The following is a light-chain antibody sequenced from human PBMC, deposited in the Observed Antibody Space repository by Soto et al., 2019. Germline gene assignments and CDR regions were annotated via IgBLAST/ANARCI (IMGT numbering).Light chain of an antibody. CDR2: EDN. Sequence: QSALTQPASVSGSPGQSITISCTGTSSAVGGYDLVSWYQQHPGKAPKLIIYEDNKRPSGVSHRFSGSRSGNTASLTLSGLQAEDEAEYFCCSYAGRDTLYVFGTGTKLTVL. CDR3: CSYAGRDTLYV. J-gene: IGLJ1*01. V-gene: IGLV2-23*01. CDR1: SSAVGGYDL.